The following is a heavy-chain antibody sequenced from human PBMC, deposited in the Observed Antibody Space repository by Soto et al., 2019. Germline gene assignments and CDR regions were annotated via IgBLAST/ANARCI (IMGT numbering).Heavy chain of an antibody. CDR2: GYYSGNT. J-gene: IGHJ4*02. CDR3: ARAGWFGELTIDY. CDR1: GGSISSGDYS. Sequence: SETLSLTCAVSGGSISSGDYSWSWIRQPPGRGLEYIGYGYYSGNTFYNPSLNSRLRISVDTSINQFSLRLSSVTAADTAVYYCARAGWFGELTIDYWGPGILVTVSS. D-gene: IGHD3-10*01. V-gene: IGHV4-30-4*08.